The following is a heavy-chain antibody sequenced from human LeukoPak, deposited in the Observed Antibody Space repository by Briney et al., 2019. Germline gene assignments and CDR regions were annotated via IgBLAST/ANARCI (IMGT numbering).Heavy chain of an antibody. CDR2: IWYDGTNK. J-gene: IGHJ4*02. V-gene: IGHV3-33*01. D-gene: IGHD6-19*01. Sequence: GTSLRLSCAASGFTFTGYGFHWVRQAPGKGLEWVAVIWYDGTNKYYADSVKGRFTISRDNAKNSLYLQMNSLRAEDTAVYYCARDGSSGWYVPSDYWGQGTLVTVSS. CDR3: ARDGSSGWYVPSDY. CDR1: GFTFTGYG.